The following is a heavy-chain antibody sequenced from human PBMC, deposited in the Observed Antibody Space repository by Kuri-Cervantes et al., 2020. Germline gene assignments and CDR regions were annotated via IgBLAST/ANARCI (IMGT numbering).Heavy chain of an antibody. CDR3: ARVTVTTIASFDY. CDR2: IRWNSGNI. V-gene: IGHV3-9*01. D-gene: IGHD4-17*01. J-gene: IGHJ4*02. Sequence: GGSLRLSCAASGFTFDDYAMHWVRQAPGKDLEWVSGIRWNSGNIGYADSVEGRFTISRDNAKNSLYLQMNSLRAEDTAVYYCARVTVTTIASFDYWGQGTLVTVSS. CDR1: GFTFDDYA.